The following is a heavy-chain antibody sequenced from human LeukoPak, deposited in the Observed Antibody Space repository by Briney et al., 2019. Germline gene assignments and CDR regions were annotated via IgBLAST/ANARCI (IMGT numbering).Heavy chain of an antibody. V-gene: IGHV3-23*01. CDR1: GFTFSSYA. D-gene: IGHD1-26*01. CDR2: ISGSGGST. CDR3: AKGAPSRAYLEWGDVFDI. J-gene: IGHJ3*02. Sequence: PGGSPRLSCAASGFTFSSYAMSWVRQAPGKGLEWVSAISGSGGSTYYADSVKGRFTISRDNSKNTLYLQMNSLRAEDTAVYYCAKGAPSRAYLEWGDVFDIWGQGTMATVSS.